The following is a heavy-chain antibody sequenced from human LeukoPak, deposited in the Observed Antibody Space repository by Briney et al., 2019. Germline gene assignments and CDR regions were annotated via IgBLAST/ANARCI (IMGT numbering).Heavy chain of an antibody. CDR1: GGSISSYY. D-gene: IGHD6-13*01. CDR3: ARGPGFEDSSSWSHWYFDL. V-gene: IGHV4-59*01. CDR2: IYYSGST. Sequence: SESLSLTCTVSGGSISSYYWSWIRQPPGKGLEWIGYIYYSGSTNYNPSLKSRVTISVDTSENQFSLKLSSVTAADTAVYYCARGPGFEDSSSWSHWYFDLWGRGTLVTVSS. J-gene: IGHJ2*01.